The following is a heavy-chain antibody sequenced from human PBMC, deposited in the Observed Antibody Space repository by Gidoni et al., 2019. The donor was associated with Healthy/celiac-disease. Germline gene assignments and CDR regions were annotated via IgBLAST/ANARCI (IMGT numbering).Heavy chain of an antibody. J-gene: IGHJ4*02. CDR3: ARGRDIYVWGSYRYAPLFDY. CDR2: SNHSVST. D-gene: IGHD3-16*02. Sequence: QVQLQQWGAGLFKPSETLSLTCTVYGGSFRGYYRSWIRQPPGKGLEWIGESNHSVSTNYNPSLKSRVTISVDTSKNQFSLKLSSVTAADTAVYYCARGRDIYVWGSYRYAPLFDYWGQGTLVTVSS. V-gene: IGHV4-34*01. CDR1: GGSFRGYY.